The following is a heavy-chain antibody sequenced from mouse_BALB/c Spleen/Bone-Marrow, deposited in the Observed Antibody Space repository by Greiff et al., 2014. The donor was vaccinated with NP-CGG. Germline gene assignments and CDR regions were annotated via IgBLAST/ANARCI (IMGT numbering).Heavy chain of an antibody. CDR3: AREMVTGFAY. D-gene: IGHD2-2*01. CDR2: ISSGGST. Sequence: EVKLVESGGGLVKPGGSLKLSCAASGFTFSSYAMSWVRLTPEKRLEWVASISSGGSTYYPDSVKGRFTISRDNARNILYLQMSSLRSEDTAMYYCAREMVTGFAYWGQGTLVTVSA. CDR1: GFTFSSYA. V-gene: IGHV5-6-5*01. J-gene: IGHJ3*01.